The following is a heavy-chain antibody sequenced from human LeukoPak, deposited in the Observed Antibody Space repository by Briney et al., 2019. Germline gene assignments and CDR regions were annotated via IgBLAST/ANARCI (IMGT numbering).Heavy chain of an antibody. CDR3: ATFSYSGSYRPDY. J-gene: IGHJ4*02. CDR2: INPNSGGT. D-gene: IGHD1-26*01. V-gene: IGHV1-2*06. Sequence: ASVKVSCKASGYTFTGYYMHWVQQAPGQGLEWMGRINPNSGGTNYAQKFQGRVTMTRDTSISTAYMALSRLRSDDTAVYYCATFSYSGSYRPDYWGQGTLVTVSS. CDR1: GYTFTGYY.